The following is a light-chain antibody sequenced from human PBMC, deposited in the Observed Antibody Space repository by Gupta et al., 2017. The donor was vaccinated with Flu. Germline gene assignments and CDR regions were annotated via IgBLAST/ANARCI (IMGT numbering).Light chain of an antibody. Sequence: PSTLSASVGDRVTITCRASQSISTWVGWYQQKPGTAPKVLIYKASRVQRGVPERFSGSGSGTEFTLSISSLQPDDFATYYCQQDNSSPYTFGQGTKVEI. J-gene: IGKJ2*01. CDR1: QSISTW. CDR2: KAS. V-gene: IGKV1-5*03. CDR3: QQDNSSPYT.